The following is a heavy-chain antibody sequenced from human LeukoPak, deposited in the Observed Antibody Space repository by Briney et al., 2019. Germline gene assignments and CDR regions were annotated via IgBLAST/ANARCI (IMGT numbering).Heavy chain of an antibody. CDR3: ARDNYYGSGSFYKRAYYFDY. D-gene: IGHD3-10*01. Sequence: GGSLRLSCVVSGFTFSNYWMNWARQAPGKGLEWVANIKQDGSEKHYVDSVKGRFTISRDNAKNSLYLQMNSLGAEDTAVYYCARDNYYGSGSFYKRAYYFDYWGQGTLVTVSS. CDR2: IKQDGSEK. J-gene: IGHJ4*02. V-gene: IGHV3-7*01. CDR1: GFTFSNYW.